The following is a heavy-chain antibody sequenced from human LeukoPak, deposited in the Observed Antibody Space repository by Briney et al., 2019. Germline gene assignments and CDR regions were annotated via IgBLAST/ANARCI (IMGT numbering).Heavy chain of an antibody. Sequence: GGSLRLSCAASGFTFSDYYMSWIRQAPGKGLEWVSYISSSSSYTNYADSVKGRFTISRDNAKNSLYLQMNSLRAEDTAVYYCAKRYSSSGWYGGTDYWGQGTLVTVSS. V-gene: IGHV3-11*03. CDR1: GFTFSDYY. CDR3: AKRYSSSGWYGGTDY. CDR2: ISSSSSYT. D-gene: IGHD6-19*01. J-gene: IGHJ4*02.